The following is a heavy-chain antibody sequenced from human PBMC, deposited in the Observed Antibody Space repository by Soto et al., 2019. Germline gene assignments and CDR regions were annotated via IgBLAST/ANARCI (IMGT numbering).Heavy chain of an antibody. V-gene: IGHV4-39*01. D-gene: IGHD1-26*01. CDR1: DDSINSDKYY. Sequence: PSETLSLTCSVSDDSINSDKYYWGWIRQPPGKGLEWIGSIYYRGNAYYNPSLQTRVTISLDKSKSQFSLKLNSVTAADSAVYFCARRVGLATISYYFDFWGPGALVTVSS. J-gene: IGHJ4*02. CDR3: ARRVGLATISYYFDF. CDR2: IYYRGNA.